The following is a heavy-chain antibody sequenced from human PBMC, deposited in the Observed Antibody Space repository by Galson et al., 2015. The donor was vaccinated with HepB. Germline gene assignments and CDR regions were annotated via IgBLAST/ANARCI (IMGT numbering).Heavy chain of an antibody. CDR2: ISGSGGST. CDR3: AKGLYYSNYVWSGPHWFDP. V-gene: IGHV3-23*01. Sequence: SLRLSCAASGFTFSSYAMSWVRQAPGKGLEWVSAISGSGGSTYYADSVKGRFTISRDNSKNTLCLQMNSLRAEDTAVYYCAKGLYYSNYVWSGPHWFDPWGQGTLVTVSS. CDR1: GFTFSSYA. D-gene: IGHD4-11*01. J-gene: IGHJ5*02.